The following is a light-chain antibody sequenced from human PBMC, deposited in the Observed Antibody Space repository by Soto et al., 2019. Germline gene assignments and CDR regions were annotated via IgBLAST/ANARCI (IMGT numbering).Light chain of an antibody. V-gene: IGKV1-39*01. J-gene: IGKJ3*01. CDR1: QSISSY. Sequence: IRMTQSPSSLSASVGDRVTITCRASQSISSYLNWYQQQPGKAPKLLISTASLLESGVPSRFRGSASGTHFTLTISSLQPEDYATYYCQQCYSTPQRFGPRTNAHIK. CDR3: QQCYSTPQR. CDR2: TAS.